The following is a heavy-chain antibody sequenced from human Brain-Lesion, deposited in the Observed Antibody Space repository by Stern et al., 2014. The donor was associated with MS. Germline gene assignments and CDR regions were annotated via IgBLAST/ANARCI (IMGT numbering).Heavy chain of an antibody. D-gene: IGHD1-26*01. CDR2: LHARGAT. V-gene: IGHV4-61*02. Sequence: QVQLVESGPGLVKPSQTLSLTCTVSGASISSGTSYWSWIRQPAGGGLEWIGRLHARGATYYNPSLKSRVTISGDTSKNQFSLTLNSVTAADTAVYYCARGHWELLGNNYFDSWGQGTLVTVSS. CDR3: ARGHWELLGNNYFDS. J-gene: IGHJ4*02. CDR1: GASISSGTSY.